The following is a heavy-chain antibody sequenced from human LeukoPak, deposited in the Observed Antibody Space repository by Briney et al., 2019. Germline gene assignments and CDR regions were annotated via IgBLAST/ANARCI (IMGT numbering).Heavy chain of an antibody. V-gene: IGHV3-15*01. J-gene: IGHJ4*02. Sequence: GGSLRLSCAASGFTFSNAWMSWVGQAPGKGLEWVGRIKSKTDGGTTDYAAPVKGRFTISRDDSKNTLYLQMNSLKTEDTAVYYCTTETVGATSDYWGQGTLVTVSS. D-gene: IGHD1-26*01. CDR3: TTETVGATSDY. CDR1: GFTFSNAW. CDR2: IKSKTDGGTT.